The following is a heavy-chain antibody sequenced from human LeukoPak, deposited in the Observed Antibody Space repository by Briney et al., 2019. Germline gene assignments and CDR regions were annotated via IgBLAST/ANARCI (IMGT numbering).Heavy chain of an antibody. CDR1: GGSISSGGYY. CDR2: IYHSGST. CDR3: ARADYYDSSGQDAFDI. V-gene: IGHV4-30-2*01. D-gene: IGHD3-22*01. Sequence: SETLSLTCAVSGGSISSGGYYWSWIRQPPGKGLEWIGYIYHSGSTYYNPSLKSRVTISVDRSKNQFSLKLSPVTAADTAVYYCARADYYDSSGQDAFDIWGQGTMVTVSS. J-gene: IGHJ3*02.